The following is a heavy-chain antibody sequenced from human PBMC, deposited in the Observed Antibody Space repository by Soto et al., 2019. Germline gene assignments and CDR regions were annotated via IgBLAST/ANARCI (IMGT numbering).Heavy chain of an antibody. CDR2: ISAYNGNT. D-gene: IGHD3-9*01. J-gene: IGHJ5*02. V-gene: IGHV1-18*01. CDR3: ARNSPNILTGYYDP. CDR1: GHTFTSYG. Sequence: ASGHTFTSYGISWVRQAPGQGLEWMGWISAYNGNTNYAQKLQGRVTMTTDTSTSTAYMELRSLRSDDTAVYYCARNSPNILTGYYDPWGQGTLVTVSS.